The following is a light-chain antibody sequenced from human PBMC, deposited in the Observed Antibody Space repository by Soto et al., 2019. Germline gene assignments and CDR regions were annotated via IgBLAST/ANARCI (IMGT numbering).Light chain of an antibody. Sequence: QSALTQPRSVSGSPGQSGTSSCTGTSSDVGGYNYVSWYQQHPGKAPKLMIYDVSKRPSGVADRFSGSKSGNTASLTISGLQAEDEAEYYCCSYAGSYTWVFGGGTKLTVL. CDR2: DVS. CDR1: SSDVGGYNY. J-gene: IGLJ3*02. CDR3: CSYAGSYTWV. V-gene: IGLV2-11*01.